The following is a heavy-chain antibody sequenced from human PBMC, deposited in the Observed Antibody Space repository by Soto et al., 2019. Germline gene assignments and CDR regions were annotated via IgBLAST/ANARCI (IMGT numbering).Heavy chain of an antibody. J-gene: IGHJ4*02. D-gene: IGHD3-10*01. CDR3: ARDIERITMFRGAFDY. CDR2: ISAYNGNT. CDR1: GYTFTSYG. Sequence: ASVKVSCKASGYTFTSYGISWVRQAPGQGLEWMGWISAYNGNTNYAQKLQGRVTMTTDTSTSTAYMELRSLRSDDTAVYYCARDIERITMFRGAFDYWGQGTLVTVS. V-gene: IGHV1-18*01.